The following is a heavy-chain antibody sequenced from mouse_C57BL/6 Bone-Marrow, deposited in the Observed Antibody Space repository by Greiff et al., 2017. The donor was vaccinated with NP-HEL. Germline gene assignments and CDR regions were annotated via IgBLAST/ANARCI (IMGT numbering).Heavy chain of an antibody. CDR1: EYEFPSHD. Sequence: DVKLVESGGGLVQPGESLKLSCESTEYEFPSHDMSWVRKTPEQRLELVAAINSDGGSTYYPDTMERRFIISRDNTKKTLYLQMSSLRSEDTALYYCAREGSRGFAYWGQGTLVTVSA. D-gene: IGHD3-2*02. V-gene: IGHV5-2*01. CDR2: INSDGGST. CDR3: AREGSRGFAY. J-gene: IGHJ3*01.